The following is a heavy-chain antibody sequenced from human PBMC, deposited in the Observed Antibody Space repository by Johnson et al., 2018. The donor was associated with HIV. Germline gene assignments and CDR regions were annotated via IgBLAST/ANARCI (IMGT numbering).Heavy chain of an antibody. CDR1: GFTFSSYW. Sequence: VQLVESGGGLVQPGGSLRLSCAASGFTFSSYWMHWVRQGPGKGLVWVSRINSDGSSTRYADSVKGRFTISRDNAKNTLYLQMNSLRAEDTAVYYCARDYCTNAVCRLSDAFDIWGQGTMVSVSS. CDR3: ARDYCTNAVCRLSDAFDI. J-gene: IGHJ3*02. D-gene: IGHD2-8*01. V-gene: IGHV3-74*01. CDR2: INSDGSST.